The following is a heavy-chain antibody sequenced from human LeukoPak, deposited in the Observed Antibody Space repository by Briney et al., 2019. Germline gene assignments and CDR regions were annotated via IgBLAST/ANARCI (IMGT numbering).Heavy chain of an antibody. CDR3: TKDLSALQWAGDETTVTEGY. V-gene: IGHV3-23*01. CDR2: ITNGGTT. Sequence: SGGSLRLSCTASGFTFSSYAMNWVRQAPGNGLDWVSVITNGGTTYYADSVKGRFTISRDNFKSTLFMQMNSLRAEATAIYYCTKDLSALQWAGDETTVTEGYWGQGTLVTVSS. J-gene: IGHJ4*02. CDR1: GFTFSSYA. D-gene: IGHD4-17*01.